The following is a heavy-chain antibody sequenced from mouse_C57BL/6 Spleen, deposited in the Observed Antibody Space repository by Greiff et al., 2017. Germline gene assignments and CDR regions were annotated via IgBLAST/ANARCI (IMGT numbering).Heavy chain of an antibody. CDR1: GYTFTSYW. J-gene: IGHJ4*01. Sequence: QVQLQQPGAELVKPGASVKMSCKASGYTFTSYWITWVKQRPGQGLEWIGDIYPGSGGTNYNEKFKSKDTLTVDTSSSPAYMQLSSLTSEDSAVYYCARAYAYYAMDYWGQGTSVTVSS. V-gene: IGHV1-55*01. CDR3: ARAYAYYAMDY. D-gene: IGHD6-5*01. CDR2: IYPGSGGT.